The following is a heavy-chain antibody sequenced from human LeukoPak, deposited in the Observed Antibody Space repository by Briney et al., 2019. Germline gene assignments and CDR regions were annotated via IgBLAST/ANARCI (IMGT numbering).Heavy chain of an antibody. CDR3: AKHYMGSSYNHGLDC. J-gene: IGHJ4*02. CDR1: GGSISSSSYY. V-gene: IGHV4-39*01. Sequence: SETLSLTCTVSGGSISSSSYYWGWIRQPPVKGLEWIGSIYYSGTTYYNPSLKSRVTISVDTSKNQFSLKLSSVTAADTALYYCAKHYMGSSYNHGLDCWGQGTLVTVSS. D-gene: IGHD3-10*01. CDR2: IYYSGTT.